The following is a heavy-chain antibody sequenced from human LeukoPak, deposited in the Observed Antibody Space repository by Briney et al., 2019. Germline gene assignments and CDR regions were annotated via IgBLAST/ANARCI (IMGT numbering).Heavy chain of an antibody. CDR1: GFTFSSYY. J-gene: IGHJ4*02. CDR2: ISRTTNYT. Sequence: PGGSLRLSCAASGFTFSSYYMNWVRQARGKGLEWVSSISRTTNYTYYTDSVKGRFTISRDNAKNSLYLQMNSRTAEDTAVYYCTRVSYADGGYFDYWGQGTLVTVSS. V-gene: IGHV3-21*01. CDR3: TRVSYADGGYFDY. D-gene: IGHD3-16*01.